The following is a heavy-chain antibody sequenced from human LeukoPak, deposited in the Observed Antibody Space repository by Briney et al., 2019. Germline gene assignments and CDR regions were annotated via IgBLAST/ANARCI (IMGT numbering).Heavy chain of an antibody. CDR3: ATHSDWRFDF. V-gene: IGHV3-7*01. J-gene: IGHJ4*02. Sequence: GGPLSLSRTDSGPTYNMYWMSCLRPPPGKGLEWLASIRPDGSADIYVDSMKGRITISRDNAKNSLYLQMNSLTVEDTAVYYCATHSDWRFDFWGQGTLVTVSS. CDR2: IRPDGSAD. D-gene: IGHD6-19*01. CDR1: GPTYNMYW.